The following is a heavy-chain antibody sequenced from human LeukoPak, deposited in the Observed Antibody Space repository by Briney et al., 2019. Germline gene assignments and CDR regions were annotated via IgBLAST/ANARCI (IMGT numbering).Heavy chain of an antibody. CDR3: ARDSEWWLNTATYYMDV. CDR1: GYTFTSYG. J-gene: IGHJ6*03. Sequence: GASVKVSCKASGYTFTSYGISWVRQAPGQGLEWMGWISAYNGNTNYAQKLQGRVTMTTDTSTSTAYMELRSLRSDDTAVYYCARDSEWWLNTATYYMDVWGKGTTVTISS. V-gene: IGHV1-18*01. D-gene: IGHD4-11*01. CDR2: ISAYNGNT.